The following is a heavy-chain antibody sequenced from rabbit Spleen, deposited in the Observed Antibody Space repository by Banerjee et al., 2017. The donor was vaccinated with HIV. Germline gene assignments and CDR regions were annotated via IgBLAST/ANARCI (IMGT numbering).Heavy chain of an antibody. CDR1: GFSFSSSYY. CDR3: ARDSSSSNGYGHYKL. V-gene: IGHV1S45*01. D-gene: IGHD1-1*01. CDR2: IAAGSSGNT. J-gene: IGHJ4*01. Sequence: QEQLVESGGGLVQPEGSLTLTCTASGFSFSSSYYMCWVRQAPGKGLEWIACIAAGSSGNTYYASWAKGRFTISKTSSTTVTLQMTSLTAADTATYFCARDSSSSNGYGHYKLWGPGTLVTVS.